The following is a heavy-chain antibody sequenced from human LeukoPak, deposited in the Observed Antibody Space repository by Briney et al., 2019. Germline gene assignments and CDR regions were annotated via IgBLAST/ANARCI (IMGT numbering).Heavy chain of an antibody. CDR2: IYTSGST. J-gene: IGHJ4*02. D-gene: IGHD3-9*01. CDR3: ATYYDILTGYYKVFDY. Sequence: SETLSLTCTVSGGSIISYYWSWIRQPAGKGLEWIGRIYTSGSTNYNPSFKSRVTMSVDTSKNQFSLKLSSVTAADTAGYYCATYYDILTGYYKVFDYWGQGTLVTVSS. V-gene: IGHV4-4*07. CDR1: GGSIISYY.